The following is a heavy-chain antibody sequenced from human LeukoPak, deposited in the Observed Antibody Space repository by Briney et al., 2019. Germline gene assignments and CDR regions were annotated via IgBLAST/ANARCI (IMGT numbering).Heavy chain of an antibody. CDR2: LFWYDDS. J-gene: IGHJ4*02. D-gene: IGHD4-23*01. CDR1: GFSLNTTTLG. CDR3: AHATNSHFDY. V-gene: IGHV2-5*01. Sequence: SGPTLVKPTQTLTLTCTFSGFSLNTTTLGVGCIRQPPGKALEWLALLFWYDDSRLSPSLESRLTITKDTSKNQVVLTMTDMDPVDTATYYCAHATNSHFDYWGQGTLVTVSS.